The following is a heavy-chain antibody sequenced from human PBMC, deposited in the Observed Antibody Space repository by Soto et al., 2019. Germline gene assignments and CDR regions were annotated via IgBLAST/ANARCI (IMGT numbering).Heavy chain of an antibody. Sequence: GGSLRLSCAASGFTFSSYGMHWVRQAPGKGLEWVAVIWYDGSNKYYADSVKGRFTISRDNSKNTLYLQMNSLRAEDTAVYYCARGALSSSWYATLGFDPWGQGTLVTVSS. CDR1: GFTFSSYG. D-gene: IGHD6-13*01. CDR2: IWYDGSNK. J-gene: IGHJ5*02. V-gene: IGHV3-33*01. CDR3: ARGALSSSWYATLGFDP.